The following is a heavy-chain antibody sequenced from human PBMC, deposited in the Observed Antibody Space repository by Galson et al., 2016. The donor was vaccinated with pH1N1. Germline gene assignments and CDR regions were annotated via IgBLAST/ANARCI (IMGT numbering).Heavy chain of an antibody. CDR3: AKGAGANYLVDD. J-gene: IGHJ4*02. CDR2: VNTDNGGT. V-gene: IGHV1-2*02. CDR1: GYTFTAHY. Sequence: SVKVSCKASGYTFTAHYIHWVRQARGQGLERMGWVNTDNGGTKFAAKFQGRVTMSRDRATTTAYMELGSLRSDDTAIYYCAKGAGANYLVDDWGQGTLVIVSS. D-gene: IGHD4/OR15-4a*01.